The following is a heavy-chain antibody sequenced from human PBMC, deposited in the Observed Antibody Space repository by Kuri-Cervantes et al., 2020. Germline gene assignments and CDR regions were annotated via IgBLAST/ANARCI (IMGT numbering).Heavy chain of an antibody. CDR2: ISWNSGSI. D-gene: IGHD4-17*01. CDR1: GFTFSSYV. V-gene: IGHV3-9*01. CDR3: AKDKSGYGEGAFDI. J-gene: IGHJ3*02. Sequence: SLKISCAASGFTFSSYVMHWVRQAPGKGLEWVSGISWNSGSIGYADSVKGRFTISRDNAKNSLYLQMNSLRAEDTALYYCAKDKSGYGEGAFDIWGQGTMVTVSS.